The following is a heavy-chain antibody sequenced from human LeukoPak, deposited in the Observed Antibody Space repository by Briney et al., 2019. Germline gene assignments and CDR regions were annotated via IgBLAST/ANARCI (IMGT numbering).Heavy chain of an antibody. CDR3: AKDRLGALYYFDSSGYYRLDY. CDR2: ISYDGSNK. CDR1: GFTFSSYW. J-gene: IGHJ4*02. Sequence: GGSLRLSCAASGFTFSSYWMHWVRQAPGKGLEWVAVISYDGSNKYYADTVKGRFTISRDNSKNTLYLQMNSLRAEDTAVYYCAKDRLGALYYFDSSGYYRLDYWGQGTLVTVSS. V-gene: IGHV3-30*18. D-gene: IGHD3-22*01.